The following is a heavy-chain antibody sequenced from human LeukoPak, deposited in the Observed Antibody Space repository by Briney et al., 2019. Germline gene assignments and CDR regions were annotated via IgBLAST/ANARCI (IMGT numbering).Heavy chain of an antibody. CDR1: GFTFSSYW. V-gene: IGHV3-7*01. CDR3: ARWGPWSSYPNWFDP. J-gene: IGHJ5*02. CDR2: IKQDGSEK. D-gene: IGHD2-15*01. Sequence: GGSLRLSCAASGFTFSSYWMSWVRQAPGKGLEWVANIKQDGSEKYYVDSVKGRFTISRDNAKNSLYLQMNSLRAEDTAVYYCARWGPWSSYPNWFDPWGQGTLVTVSS.